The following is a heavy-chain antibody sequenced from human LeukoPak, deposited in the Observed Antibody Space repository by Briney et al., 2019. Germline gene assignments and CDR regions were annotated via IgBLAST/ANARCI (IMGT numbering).Heavy chain of an antibody. Sequence: GGSLTLSPSASGITLDRYAMYLVREAPAKGKEWVSLISSDGGSTYYADSVKGRFTISRDNSKNSLYLQMNSLRAEETALYYCAKDIYPYRGGGSGYRGSFDYWGQGTLVTLSS. J-gene: IGHJ4*02. D-gene: IGHD2-15*01. CDR1: GITLDRYA. V-gene: IGHV3-43D*04. CDR3: AKDIYPYRGGGSGYRGSFDY. CDR2: ISSDGGST.